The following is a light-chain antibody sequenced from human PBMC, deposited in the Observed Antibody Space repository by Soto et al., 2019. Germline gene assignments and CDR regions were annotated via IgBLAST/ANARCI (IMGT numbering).Light chain of an antibody. CDR1: QSVSNY. J-gene: IGKJ1*01. V-gene: IGKV3-20*01. Sequence: EIVLTQSPGTLSLSPGERATLSCRASQSVSNYLAWYQQNPGQAPRLLIYGASSRASGIPDRFSGSGSGTDFTLTISRLEPEDFAVYYCQQYGTFRTFGQGTQVETK. CDR3: QQYGTFRT. CDR2: GAS.